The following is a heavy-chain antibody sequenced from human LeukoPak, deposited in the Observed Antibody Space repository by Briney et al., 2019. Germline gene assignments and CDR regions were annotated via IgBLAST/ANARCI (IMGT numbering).Heavy chain of an antibody. J-gene: IGHJ4*02. CDR3: ARGPHHDILTGYYTNFDY. V-gene: IGHV5-51*01. D-gene: IGHD3-9*01. CDR2: IYPGDSDT. CDR1: GYSFTSYW. Sequence: GESLKISCKGSGYSFTSYWIGWVRQMPGKGLEWMGIIYPGDSDTRYSPSFQGQVTISADKSISTAYLQWSSLKASDTAMYYCARGPHHDILTGYYTNFDYWGQGTLVTVSS.